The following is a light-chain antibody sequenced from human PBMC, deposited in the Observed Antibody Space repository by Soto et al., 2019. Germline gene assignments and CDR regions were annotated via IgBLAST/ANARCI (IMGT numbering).Light chain of an antibody. J-gene: IGLJ1*01. CDR2: EVS. V-gene: IGLV2-14*01. CDR1: SGDVGDYNF. Sequence: QSALTQPASVSGSDGQSITISCTGTSGDVGDYNFVSWYQQRPGKAPKLMIYEVSNRPSGVSNRFSGSKSGTTASLTISGLQGDDEPDYYCSSYTSSGTQGVFGTGTKLTVL. CDR3: SSYTSSGTQGV.